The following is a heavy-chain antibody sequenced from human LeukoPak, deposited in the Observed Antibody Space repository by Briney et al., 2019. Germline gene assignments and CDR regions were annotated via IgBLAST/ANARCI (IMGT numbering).Heavy chain of an antibody. D-gene: IGHD2-15*01. CDR2: IYYSGST. CDR3: ALGYCGGGSCYAREYFQH. J-gene: IGHJ1*01. V-gene: IGHV4-59*06. CDR1: GGSISSYY. Sequence: SETLSLTCNVSGGSISSYYWTWIRHHPGKGLEWIGYIYYSGSTYYNPSLKSRVTISVDTSKNQFSLRLSSVTAADTAVYYCALGYCGGGSCYAREYFQHWGQGTLVTVSS.